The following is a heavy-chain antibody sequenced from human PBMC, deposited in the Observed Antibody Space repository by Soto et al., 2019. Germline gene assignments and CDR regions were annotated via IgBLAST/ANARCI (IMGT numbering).Heavy chain of an antibody. Sequence: PGGSLRLSCAASGFTFSSHIMSWVRQAPGKGIEWVSHISSSGNTRYYADSVKGRFTISRDSAKNSLSLQMNSVRDEDTAVYYCARDSGMGYSSGWPLHDFGCWGQGTLVTVSS. CDR3: ARDSGMGYSSGWPLHDFGC. J-gene: IGHJ4*02. CDR2: ISSSGNTR. V-gene: IGHV3-48*02. D-gene: IGHD6-19*01. CDR1: GFTFSSHI.